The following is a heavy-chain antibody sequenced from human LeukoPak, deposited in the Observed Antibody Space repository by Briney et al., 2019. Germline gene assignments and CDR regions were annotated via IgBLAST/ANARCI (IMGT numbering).Heavy chain of an antibody. CDR1: GGSISSSSYY. CDR3: ARVGYCSGGSCIKFDP. CDR2: INHSGST. V-gene: IGHV4-39*07. D-gene: IGHD2-15*01. Sequence: SETLSLTCTVSGGSISSSSYYWGWIRQPPGKGLEWIGEINHSGSTNYNPSLKSRVTISVDTSKNQFSLKLSSVTAADTAVYYCARVGYCSGGSCIKFDPWGQGTLVTVSS. J-gene: IGHJ5*02.